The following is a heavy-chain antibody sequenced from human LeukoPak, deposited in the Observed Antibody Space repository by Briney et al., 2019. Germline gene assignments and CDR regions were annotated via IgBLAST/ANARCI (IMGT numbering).Heavy chain of an antibody. Sequence: ASLNVSCKASGYTFTGYYMHWVRHAPGQRLEWMGWINPNSGGTNYAQKFQGRVTMTRDTSISTAYMELSRLRSDDTAVYYCASGLSQQLRGQIDYWGQGTLVTVSS. V-gene: IGHV1-2*02. D-gene: IGHD6-13*01. CDR1: GYTFTGYY. CDR2: INPNSGGT. CDR3: ASGLSQQLRGQIDY. J-gene: IGHJ4*02.